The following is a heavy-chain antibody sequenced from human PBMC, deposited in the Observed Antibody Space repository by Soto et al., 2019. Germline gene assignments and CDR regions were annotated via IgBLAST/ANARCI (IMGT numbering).Heavy chain of an antibody. CDR1: GFTFSSYW. CDR3: ARDVSGYGWDGMDF. CDR2: IKQDGSEK. V-gene: IGHV3-7*04. Sequence: EVQLVESGGGLVQPGGSLRLSCAASGFTFSSYWMSWVRQAPGKGREWVANIKQDGSEKNYVDSVKGRFTISRDNAEDPVYVQMSRLRAEDTVVYYCARDVSGYGWDGMDFW. J-gene: IGHJ6*01. D-gene: IGHD5-12*01.